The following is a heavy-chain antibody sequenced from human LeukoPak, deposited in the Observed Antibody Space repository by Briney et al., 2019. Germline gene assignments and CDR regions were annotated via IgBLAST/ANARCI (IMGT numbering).Heavy chain of an antibody. J-gene: IGHJ4*02. CDR2: INEDGNEK. CDR1: GLTFSRFW. Sequence: PGGSLRLSCAASGLTFSRFWMIWIRQAPGKGLEWVATINEDGNEKWYADSVKGRFTISRDNARNSLYLQMNSLRAEDTAVHYCATLSYRRFDYWGQGALVTVSS. D-gene: IGHD1-14*01. CDR3: ATLSYRRFDY. V-gene: IGHV3-7*01.